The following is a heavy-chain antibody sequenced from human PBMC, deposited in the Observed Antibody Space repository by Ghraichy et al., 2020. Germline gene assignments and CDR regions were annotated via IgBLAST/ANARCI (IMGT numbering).Heavy chain of an antibody. J-gene: IGHJ4*02. D-gene: IGHD6-19*01. CDR1: GFTFSSYS. CDR2: ISSSSSTI. CDR3: AREPGIAVAAQGLDY. Sequence: GESLNISCAASGFTFSSYSMNWVRQAPGKGLEWVSYISSSSSTIYYADSVKGRFTISRDNAKNSLYLQMNSLRDEDTAVYYCAREPGIAVAAQGLDYWGQGTLVTVSS. V-gene: IGHV3-48*02.